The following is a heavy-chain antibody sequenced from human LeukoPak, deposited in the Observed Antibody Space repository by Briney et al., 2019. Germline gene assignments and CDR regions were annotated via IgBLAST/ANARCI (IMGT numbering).Heavy chain of an antibody. CDR1: GGSISSYY. CDR2: IYYSGST. J-gene: IGHJ4*02. Sequence: SETLSLTCTVSGGSISSYYWSWIRHPPGKGLEWIGYIYYSGSTNYNPSLKSRVTISVDTSKNQFSLKLSSVTAADTAVYYCASGQGYWGQGTLVTVSS. V-gene: IGHV4-59*01. CDR3: ASGQGY.